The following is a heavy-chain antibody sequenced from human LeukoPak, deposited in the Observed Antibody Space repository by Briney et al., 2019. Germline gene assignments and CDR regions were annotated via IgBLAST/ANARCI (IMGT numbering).Heavy chain of an antibody. Sequence: GGSLRLSCAASGFTFSSYAMSWVRQAPGSGLEWVSSISAGSTFYADSVKGRFTISSDDSKNTLYLQMNSLRVEDTAVYYCVKVRDYWYFDLWGRGTLVTVSS. V-gene: IGHV3-23*01. CDR1: GFTFSSYA. CDR3: VKVRDYWYFDL. CDR2: ISAGST. J-gene: IGHJ2*01.